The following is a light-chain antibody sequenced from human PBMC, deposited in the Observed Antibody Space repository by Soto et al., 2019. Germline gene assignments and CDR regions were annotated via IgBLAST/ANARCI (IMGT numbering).Light chain of an antibody. J-gene: IGLJ2*01. V-gene: IGLV1-40*01. Sequence: QSVLTQPPSVSGAAGQRVTISCTGSRSNLGANYDVHWYQQLPGTAPKLLIYDNTKRPSGVPDRFSGSKSGTSASLAITGLQAEDEAYYFCQSYDTSPVFGGGTKLTVL. CDR1: RSNLGANYD. CDR3: QSYDTSPV. CDR2: DNT.